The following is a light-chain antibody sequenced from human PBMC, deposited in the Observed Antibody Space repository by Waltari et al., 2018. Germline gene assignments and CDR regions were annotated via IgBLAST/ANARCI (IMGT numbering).Light chain of an antibody. V-gene: IGLV3-21*02. CDR1: NLGRKS. Sequence: SYVLTPPPSVSVAPGQTARITCGGNNLGRKSVHWYQQKPGQAPVLVVYDDSDRPSGIPERFSGSNSGNTATLTISRVEAGDEADYYCQVWDSSSDLLVFGGGTKLTVL. CDR3: QVWDSSSDLLV. J-gene: IGLJ2*01. CDR2: DDS.